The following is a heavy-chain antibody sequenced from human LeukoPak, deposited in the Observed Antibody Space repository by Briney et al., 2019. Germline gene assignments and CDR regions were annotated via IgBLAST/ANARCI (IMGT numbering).Heavy chain of an antibody. CDR3: AKLPTVTTSMDY. CDR2: ISGSGGST. J-gene: IGHJ4*02. Sequence: GTLRLSAAAYGFTFHSYALSWVRQAPGKGLRWVSAISGSGGSTYYADSWKGRVTMSRDNSKNTLYLQMNSLRAEDTAVYYWAKLPTVTTSMDYWGQGTLVTVSS. D-gene: IGHD4-17*01. V-gene: IGHV3-23*01. CDR1: GFTFHSYA.